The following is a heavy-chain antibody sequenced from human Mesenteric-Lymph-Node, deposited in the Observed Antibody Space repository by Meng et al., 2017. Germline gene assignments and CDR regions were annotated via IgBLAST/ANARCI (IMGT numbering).Heavy chain of an antibody. Sequence: LRLSCTVSGGSINSGNYYWTWIRQHPGKGLEWIGFIYYSGTTYYNSSLESRLAISLDTSKNQFSLRLSSVTAADTAVYYCARSASLLPHYLDSWGQGTLVT. D-gene: IGHD2-15*01. V-gene: IGHV4-31*03. CDR2: IYYSGTT. CDR3: ARSASLLPHYLDS. J-gene: IGHJ4*02. CDR1: GGSINSGNYY.